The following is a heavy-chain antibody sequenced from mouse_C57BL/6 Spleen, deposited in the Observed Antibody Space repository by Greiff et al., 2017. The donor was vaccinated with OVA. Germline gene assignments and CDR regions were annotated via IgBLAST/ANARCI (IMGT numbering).Heavy chain of an antibody. V-gene: IGHV5-4*01. CDR3: ARDPYGSYYAMDY. J-gene: IGHJ4*01. CDR2: ISDGGSYT. Sequence: EVKLMESGGGLVKPGGSLKLSCAASGFTFSSYAMSWVRQTPEKRLEWVATISDGGSYTYYPDNVKGRFTISRDNAKNNLYLQMSHLKSEDTAMYYCARDPYGSYYAMDYWGQGTSVTVSS. D-gene: IGHD1-1*01. CDR1: GFTFSSYA.